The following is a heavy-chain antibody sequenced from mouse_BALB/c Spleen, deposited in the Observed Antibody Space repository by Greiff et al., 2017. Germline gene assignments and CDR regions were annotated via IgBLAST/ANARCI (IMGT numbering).Heavy chain of an antibody. D-gene: IGHD1-1*01. CDR1: GFTFSSYA. J-gene: IGHJ4*01. CDR2: ISSGGSYT. V-gene: IGHV5-9-3*01. CDR3: ARPLLATYYAMDY. Sequence: EVKVVESGGGLVKPGGSLKLSCAASGFTFSSYAMSWVRQTPEKRLEWVATISSGGSYTYYPDSVKGRFTISRDNAKNTLYLQMSSLRSEDTAMYYCARPLLATYYAMDYWGQGTSVTVSS.